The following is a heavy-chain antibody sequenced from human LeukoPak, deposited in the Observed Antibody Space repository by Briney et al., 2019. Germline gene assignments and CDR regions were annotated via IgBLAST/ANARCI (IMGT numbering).Heavy chain of an antibody. CDR1: GFTFSSYS. CDR3: AKVFRRNAFDI. CDR2: ISWNSGSI. Sequence: GGSLRLSCAASGFTFSSYSMNWVRQAPGKGLEWVSGISWNSGSIGYADSVKGRFTISRDNAKNSLYLQMNSLRAEDTALYYCAKVFRRNAFDIWGQGTMVTVSS. D-gene: IGHD2/OR15-2a*01. J-gene: IGHJ3*02. V-gene: IGHV3-9*01.